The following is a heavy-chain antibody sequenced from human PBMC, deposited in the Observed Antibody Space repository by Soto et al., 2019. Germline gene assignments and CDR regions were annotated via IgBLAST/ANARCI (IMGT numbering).Heavy chain of an antibody. D-gene: IGHD1-26*01. J-gene: IGHJ6*02. V-gene: IGHV4-34*01. CDR3: ARSMAGRYSGSHGAYYYGMDV. Sequence: PSETLSLTCAVYGESFSGYYWCWIRQPPGKGLEWRGEINHSGSTNYNPSLKSRVSISVDTSKNQFSLKLSSVTAADKAVYYCARSMAGRYSGSHGAYYYGMDVWGQGTTVTVSS. CDR1: GESFSGYY. CDR2: INHSGST.